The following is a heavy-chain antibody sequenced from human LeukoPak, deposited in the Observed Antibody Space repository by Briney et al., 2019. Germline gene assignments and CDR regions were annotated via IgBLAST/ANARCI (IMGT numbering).Heavy chain of an antibody. J-gene: IGHJ4*02. Sequence: SETLSLTCAVSGYSISSGYYWGWIRQPPGKGLEWIGEINHSGSTTYNPSLKSRDTISVDTSKNQLSLKLSSVTAADTAVYYCARGFSLLWFGELLSPPPFDYWGQGTLVTVSS. CDR2: INHSGST. CDR1: GYSISSGYY. D-gene: IGHD3-10*01. V-gene: IGHV4-38-2*01. CDR3: ARGFSLLWFGELLSPPPFDY.